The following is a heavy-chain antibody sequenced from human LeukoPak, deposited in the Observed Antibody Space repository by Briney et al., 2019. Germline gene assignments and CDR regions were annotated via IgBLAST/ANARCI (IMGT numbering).Heavy chain of an antibody. J-gene: IGHJ5*02. CDR3: ARVPGQFGVVPVWGLWWFDP. CDR1: GFTFSSYW. Sequence: GGSLRLSCAASGFTFSSYWMSWVRQPPPQGLGLVANIKKDESEKYYVDSVQSRFTISRDNAKNSLYLQMNSLRAEDTAVYYWARVPGQFGVVPVWGLWWFDPWGQGTLVTVSS. V-gene: IGHV3-7*01. CDR2: IKKDESEK. D-gene: IGHD3-3*01.